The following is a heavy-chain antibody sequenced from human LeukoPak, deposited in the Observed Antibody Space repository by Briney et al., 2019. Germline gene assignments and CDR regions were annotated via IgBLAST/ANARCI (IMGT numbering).Heavy chain of an antibody. CDR2: IYYSGST. CDR3: ARAPHYGDPIAY. J-gene: IGHJ4*02. D-gene: IGHD4-17*01. CDR1: GGSISNYY. Sequence: SETLSLTCTVSGGSISNYYWSWIRQPPGKGLQWIGYIYYSGSTNYNPSLKSRVTISVDTSKNQFSLQLNSVTAADTAVYYCARAPHYGDPIAYCGQGTLVTVSA. V-gene: IGHV4-59*01.